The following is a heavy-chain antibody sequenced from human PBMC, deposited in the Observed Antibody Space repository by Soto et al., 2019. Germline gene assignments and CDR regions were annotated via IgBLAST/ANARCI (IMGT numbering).Heavy chain of an antibody. CDR1: GGTFNTYT. V-gene: IGHV1-69*02. D-gene: IGHD2-21*01. J-gene: IGHJ4*02. CDR3: AITYCRDNSCPRDFDF. CDR2: FIPILDMA. Sequence: QVQVVQSGAEVKKPESSVKVSCKPSGGTFNTYTVNWVRLAPGHGLEWMGRFIPILDMANYAQKFQDRVTITADKSTFTDYMELNRLTSDDTAVYYCAITYCRDNSCPRDFDFWGPATRVTVSS.